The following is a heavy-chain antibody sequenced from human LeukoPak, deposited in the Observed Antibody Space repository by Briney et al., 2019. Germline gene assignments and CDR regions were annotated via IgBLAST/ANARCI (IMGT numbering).Heavy chain of an antibody. V-gene: IGHV4-59*08. J-gene: IGHJ6*02. Sequence: SETLSLTCKVSRAAVKTYSQSWIRQPPGKGLEWIGLVSYSGAANYNPSLKSRVTISVDTSNNQFSLTLSSVTAADTAVYYCVRHPTGPGGMDVWGQGTTVTVSS. CDR1: RAAVKTYS. CDR3: VRHPTGPGGMDV. D-gene: IGHD2-8*02. CDR2: VSYSGAA.